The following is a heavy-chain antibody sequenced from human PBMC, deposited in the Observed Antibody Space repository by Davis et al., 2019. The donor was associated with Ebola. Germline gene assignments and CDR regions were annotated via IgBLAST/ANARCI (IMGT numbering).Heavy chain of an antibody. Sequence: GESLKISCAASGFTFSNAWMNWVRQAPGKGLEWVGRIKGKTDGGTTDYAAPVKGRFTISRDDSKNTLYLQMNSLKTEDTAVYYCTTDADSGWYYYGMDVWGQGTTVTVSS. CDR3: TTDADSGWYYYGMDV. D-gene: IGHD6-19*01. CDR1: GFTFSNAW. J-gene: IGHJ6*02. V-gene: IGHV3-15*07. CDR2: IKGKTDGGTT.